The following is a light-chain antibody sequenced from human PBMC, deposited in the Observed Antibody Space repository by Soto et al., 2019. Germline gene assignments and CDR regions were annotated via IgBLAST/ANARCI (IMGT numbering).Light chain of an antibody. CDR3: QQSYSTPRT. Sequence: DIQMTPSPSTLSASVGDRVTIPCRASQSISSWLAWYQQKPGKAPKLLIYKASSLESGVPSRFSGSGSGAAFTLTISSLQPDDFATYYCQQSYSTPRTFGQGTKVDI. J-gene: IGKJ1*01. V-gene: IGKV1-5*03. CDR2: KAS. CDR1: QSISSW.